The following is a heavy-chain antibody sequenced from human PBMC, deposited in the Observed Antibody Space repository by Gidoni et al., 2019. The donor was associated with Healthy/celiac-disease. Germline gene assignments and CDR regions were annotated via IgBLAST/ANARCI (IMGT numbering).Heavy chain of an antibody. Sequence: QVQLQQWGAGLLKPSETLSLTCAVHGGSFSGYYWSWIRQPPGQGLEWIGEINHSGSTNYNPSLKSRVTISVDTSKSQFSLKLSSVTAADTAVYYCARERRRSSSPPRYFDYWGQGTLVTVSS. D-gene: IGHD6-6*01. J-gene: IGHJ4*02. V-gene: IGHV4-34*01. CDR3: ARERRRSSSPPRYFDY. CDR2: INHSGST. CDR1: GGSFSGYY.